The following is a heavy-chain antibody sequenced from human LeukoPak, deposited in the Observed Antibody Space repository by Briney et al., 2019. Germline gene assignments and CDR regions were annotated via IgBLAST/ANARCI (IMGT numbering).Heavy chain of an antibody. J-gene: IGHJ4*02. CDR3: ARDVRPDY. CDR2: IKQDGTEK. D-gene: IGHD6-6*01. Sequence: GGSLRLSCAASGSTFSSYWVSWVRQAPGEGLEWVANIKQDGTEKYYMDSVKGRFSISRDNAKNSLYLQMNALRAEDTAVYYCARDVRPDYWGQGTLVTVST. V-gene: IGHV3-7*04. CDR1: GSTFSSYW.